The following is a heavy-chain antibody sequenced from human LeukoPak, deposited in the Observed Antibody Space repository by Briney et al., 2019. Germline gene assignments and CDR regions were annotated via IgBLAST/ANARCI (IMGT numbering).Heavy chain of an antibody. V-gene: IGHV3-43*01. J-gene: IGHJ4*02. D-gene: IGHD6-19*01. Sequence: GGSLRLSCAASGFTFAEYTMHWVRQAPGKGLGWVSLIGWNGARLHYGASVKGRFTISRDNSKNSLYLQMNSLRTEDTALYYCVKDLVAASENVRGWYPMDYWDQGTLVTVSS. CDR2: IGWNGARL. CDR3: VKDLVAASENVRGWYPMDY. CDR1: GFTFAEYT.